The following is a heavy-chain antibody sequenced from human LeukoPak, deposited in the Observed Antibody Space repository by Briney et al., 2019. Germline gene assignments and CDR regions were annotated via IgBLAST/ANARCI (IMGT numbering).Heavy chain of an antibody. V-gene: IGHV1-18*01. CDR3: ARVARGYYDRIGYYSDAFEI. D-gene: IGHD3-22*01. Sequence: GSVKVSSKASGYTLSSYGLSWVRQAPGQGVWRMGWISAYNGNTNYAQKLQGRVTMTTDTSTSTAYMELRSLRSDDTAVYYCARVARGYYDRIGYYSDAFEIWGQGTMVNVSS. J-gene: IGHJ3*02. CDR1: GYTLSSYG. CDR2: ISAYNGNT.